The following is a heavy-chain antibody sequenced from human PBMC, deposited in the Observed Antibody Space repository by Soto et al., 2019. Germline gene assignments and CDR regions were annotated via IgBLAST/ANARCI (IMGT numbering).Heavy chain of an antibody. V-gene: IGHV2-70*12. D-gene: IGHD6-19*01. J-gene: IGHJ4*02. Sequence: SGPTLVNPTQTLTLTCTFSGFSLSTSGMCVSWIRQPPGKALEWLALVDWDDDKYYSTSLKTRLTISKDTSKNQVVLTMTNMDPVDTATYYCAHAGYSSGWYADRYFDYWGQGTLVTVSS. CDR3: AHAGYSSGWYADRYFDY. CDR2: VDWDDDK. CDR1: GFSLSTSGMC.